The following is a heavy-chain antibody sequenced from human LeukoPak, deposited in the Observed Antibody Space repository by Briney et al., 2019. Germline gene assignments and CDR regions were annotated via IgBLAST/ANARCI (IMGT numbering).Heavy chain of an antibody. D-gene: IGHD1-26*01. J-gene: IGHJ6*02. Sequence: PGGFLRLSCAASGFTFSSYGMHWVRQAPGKGLEWVAVISYDGSNKYYADSEKGRFTISRDNSKNALYLQMNSLRAEDTAVYYCAKGDGSYYYYYGMDVWGQGTTVTVSS. V-gene: IGHV3-30*18. CDR3: AKGDGSYYYYYGMDV. CDR2: ISYDGSNK. CDR1: GFTFSSYG.